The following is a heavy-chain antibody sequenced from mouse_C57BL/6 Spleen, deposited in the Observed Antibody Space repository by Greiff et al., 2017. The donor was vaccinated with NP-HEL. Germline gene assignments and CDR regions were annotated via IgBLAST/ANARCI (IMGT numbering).Heavy chain of an antibody. CDR3: TRFSRGSRYFWYFDV. CDR1: GFNIKDYY. Sequence: EVQLQQSGAELVRPGASVKLSCTASGFNIKDYYMHWVKQRPEQGLEWIGRIDHEDGDTEYAPKFQGKATRHADPSSNTAYLQRSSLTSEDTAVYYCTRFSRGSRYFWYFDVWGTGTTVTVSS. J-gene: IGHJ1*03. D-gene: IGHD1-1*01. CDR2: IDHEDGDT. V-gene: IGHV14-1*01.